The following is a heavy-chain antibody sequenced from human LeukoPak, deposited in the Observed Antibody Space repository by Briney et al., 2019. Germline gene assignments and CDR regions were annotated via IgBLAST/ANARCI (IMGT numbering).Heavy chain of an antibody. CDR3: ARDTARTLTTYLGYFDY. V-gene: IGHV3-7*01. CDR2: IKQDGSEK. CDR1: GFTFSSNW. D-gene: IGHD4-17*01. J-gene: IGHJ4*02. Sequence: GGSLRLSCAASGFTFSSNWMSWVRQALGKRLEWVANIKQDGSEKYYVDSVKGRFTISRDNAKNSLYLQMNSLRAEDTAVYYCARDTARTLTTYLGYFDYWGQGTLVTVSS.